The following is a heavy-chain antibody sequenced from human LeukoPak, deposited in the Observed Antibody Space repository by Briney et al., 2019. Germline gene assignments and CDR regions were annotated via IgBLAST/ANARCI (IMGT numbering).Heavy chain of an antibody. J-gene: IGHJ5*02. CDR2: IKQDGSQE. CDR3: ARDLKGFNL. Sequence: PGGSRRLSCVASGFYFSAYLMSWVRQAPGKGLEWVANIKQDGSQEFYLDSVKGRFTISRDNSNNSLYLHMSRLRIEDTAVYYCARDLKGFNLWGQGALVTVSS. V-gene: IGHV3-7*04. CDR1: GFYFSAYL.